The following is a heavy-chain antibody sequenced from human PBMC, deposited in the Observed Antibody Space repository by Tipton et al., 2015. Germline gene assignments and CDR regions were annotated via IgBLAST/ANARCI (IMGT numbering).Heavy chain of an antibody. J-gene: IGHJ4*02. CDR1: GGTFSSYD. D-gene: IGHD4-17*01. CDR3: ASLLLYGDYVHGLGY. CDR2: IVPMFGTE. V-gene: IGHV1-69*01. Sequence: QSGAEVKKPGSSVKVSCKASGGTFSSYDISWVRQAPGQGLEWMGGIVPMFGTENYAPKFQARVTITADESTSTAYMELSSLRSEDTAVYYCASLLLYGDYVHGLGYWGRGTLVTVSS.